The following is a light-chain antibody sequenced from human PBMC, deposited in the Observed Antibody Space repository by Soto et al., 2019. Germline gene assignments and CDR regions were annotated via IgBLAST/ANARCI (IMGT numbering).Light chain of an antibody. CDR1: QGISSC. V-gene: IGKV1-9*01. CDR3: QQLNSYPLT. CDR2: AAS. Sequence: IQLTQSPSSLSSSVGDRVTITCRASQGISSCLAWYQQKPGKDPKLLIYAASTLQSGVPSRFSGSGSGTDFTLTISSLQPEDFATYYCQQLNSYPLTFGPGTKVDIK. J-gene: IGKJ3*01.